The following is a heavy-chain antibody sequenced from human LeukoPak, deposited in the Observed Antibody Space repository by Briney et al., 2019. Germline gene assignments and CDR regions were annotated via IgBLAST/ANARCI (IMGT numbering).Heavy chain of an antibody. D-gene: IGHD3-22*01. V-gene: IGHV4-59*06. Sequence: SETLSLTCTVSGGSISSYYWSWIRQHPGKGVEWIGYIYYSGSTYYNPSLKSRVTISVDTSKNQFSLKLSSVTAADTAVYYCARDSPYDSSGYYLSAFDIWGQGTMVTVSS. J-gene: IGHJ3*02. CDR3: ARDSPYDSSGYYLSAFDI. CDR2: IYYSGST. CDR1: GGSISSYY.